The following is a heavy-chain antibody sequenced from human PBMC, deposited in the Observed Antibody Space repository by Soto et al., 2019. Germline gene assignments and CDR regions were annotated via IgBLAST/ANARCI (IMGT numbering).Heavy chain of an antibody. V-gene: IGHV1-3*01. D-gene: IGHD3-3*01. CDR3: ARDPPGVFGYYMDV. CDR2: INPDSGYT. J-gene: IGHJ6*03. CDR1: GYTFTTHS. Sequence: QVQLVQSGAEVKKPGASVRVSCKVSGYTFTTHSLNWVRQAPGQSLEWMGWINPDSGYTKYSANLQDRVPITRDTSASTAYLELSSLRSEDTAVYYCARDPPGVFGYYMDVWGKGTTVIVSS.